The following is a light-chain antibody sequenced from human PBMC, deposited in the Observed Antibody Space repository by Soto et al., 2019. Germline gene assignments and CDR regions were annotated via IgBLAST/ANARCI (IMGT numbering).Light chain of an antibody. CDR1: SSDLGIYNY. Sequence: QSVLTQPASVSGSPGQSIAISCSGSSSDLGIYNYVSWYQQHPGKVPKLIIFEVTNRPSGVSNRFSGSKSGNTASLTISGLQAEYVSYYYCSSYTPSFPRVFGTGPKAAVL. J-gene: IGLJ1*01. CDR3: SSYTPSFPRV. V-gene: IGLV2-14*01. CDR2: EVT.